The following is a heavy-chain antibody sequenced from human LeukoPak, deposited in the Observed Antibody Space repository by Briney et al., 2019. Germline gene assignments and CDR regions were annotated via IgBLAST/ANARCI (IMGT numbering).Heavy chain of an antibody. D-gene: IGHD6-19*01. CDR2: IRHDGSNN. Sequence: GGSLRLSCAASGFTFSSYSMNWVRQAPGKGLECVAFIRHDGSNNYYADSVKGRFTISRDNSKDTLYLQMNSLRAEDTAVYFCAKDTSDSSGWYNFYYCMDVWGKGTTVTISS. V-gene: IGHV3-30*02. J-gene: IGHJ6*03. CDR3: AKDTSDSSGWYNFYYCMDV. CDR1: GFTFSSYS.